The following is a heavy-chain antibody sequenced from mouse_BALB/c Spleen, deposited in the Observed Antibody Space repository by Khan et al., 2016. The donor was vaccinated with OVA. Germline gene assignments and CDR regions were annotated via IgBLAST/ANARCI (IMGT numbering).Heavy chain of an antibody. CDR3: TRDGISEFAY. CDR1: GYTFADSG. Sequence: QVQLQQSGPEPVRPGASLKISCKGSGYTFADSGMHWVRQSHAKSLEWIGVISTYHGNIKYNQKFEGRATLTVDKSSSTAYMELARLTSEDSAVYFCTRDGISEFAYWGQGTLVTVSA. CDR2: ISTYHGNI. J-gene: IGHJ3*01. V-gene: IGHV1S137*01. D-gene: IGHD2-3*01.